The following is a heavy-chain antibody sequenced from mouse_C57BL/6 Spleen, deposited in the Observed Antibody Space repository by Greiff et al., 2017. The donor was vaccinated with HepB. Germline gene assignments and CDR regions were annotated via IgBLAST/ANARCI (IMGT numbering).Heavy chain of an antibody. CDR1: GYTFTSYG. D-gene: IGHD2-3*01. CDR2: IYPRSGNT. Sequence: VQLQQSGAELARPGASVKLSCKASGYTFTSYGISWVKQRTGQGLEWIGEIYPRSGNTYYNEKFKGKATLTADKSSSTAYMELRSLTSEDSAVYFFARGGDGFLFFDYWGQGTTLTVSS. J-gene: IGHJ2*01. V-gene: IGHV1-81*01. CDR3: ARGGDGFLFFDY.